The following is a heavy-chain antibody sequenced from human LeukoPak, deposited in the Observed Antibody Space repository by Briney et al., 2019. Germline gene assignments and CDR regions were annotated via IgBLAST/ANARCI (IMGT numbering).Heavy chain of an antibody. V-gene: IGHV1-2*02. J-gene: IGHJ4*02. CDR2: INPNSGGT. Sequence: ASVKVSCKASGYTFTGYYMHWVRQAPGQGLEWMGWINPNSGGTNYAQKFQGRVTMTRDTSISTAYMELSRLRSDGTAVYYCARVAGSGSYYNVFSASDYWGQGTLVTVSS. CDR1: GYTFTGYY. D-gene: IGHD3-10*01. CDR3: ARVAGSGSYYNVFSASDY.